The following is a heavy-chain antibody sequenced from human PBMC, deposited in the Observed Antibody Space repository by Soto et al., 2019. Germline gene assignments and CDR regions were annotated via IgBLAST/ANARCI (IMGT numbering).Heavy chain of an antibody. D-gene: IGHD6-13*01. Sequence: QVQLQQWGAGLLKPSETLSLTCAVYGGSFNDYYWTWVRQSPGKGLEWIGEINHRGRSNYNPSLNSRVTMSIDTSKSQFSLNLNSVSDADTAMYYCAGAAAGLDYWGQGSLVTVSS. CDR2: INHRGRS. J-gene: IGHJ4*02. CDR3: AGAAAGLDY. CDR1: GGSFNDYY. V-gene: IGHV4-34*01.